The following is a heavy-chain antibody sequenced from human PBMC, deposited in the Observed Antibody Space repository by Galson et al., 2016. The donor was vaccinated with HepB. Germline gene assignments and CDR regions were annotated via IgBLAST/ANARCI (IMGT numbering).Heavy chain of an antibody. V-gene: IGHV4-31*03. D-gene: IGHD4-11*01. CDR3: ARGTTTVSAWFDP. Sequence: LSLTCTVPGGSISSGGFYCTWIRQHPQKGLEWIGHISYSGTSYYNPSLKSRVRISVDTSKTQFSLKVNSVTAADTAVYFCARGTTTVSAWFDPWGQGTLVTVSS. CDR2: ISYSGTS. CDR1: GGSISSGGFY. J-gene: IGHJ5*02.